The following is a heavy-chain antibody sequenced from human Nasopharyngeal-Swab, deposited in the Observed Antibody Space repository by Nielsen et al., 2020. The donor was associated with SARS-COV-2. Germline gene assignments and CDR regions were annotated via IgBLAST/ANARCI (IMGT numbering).Heavy chain of an antibody. CDR2: ISWNSGST. J-gene: IGHJ3*02. CDR1: GFTFDDYA. V-gene: IGHV3-9*01. CDR3: AKTYSSSWYRRHAFDI. Sequence: GGSLRLSCAASGFTFDDYAMHWVRQAPGKGLEWVSGISWNSGSTGYADSVKGRFTISRDNAKNSLYLQMNSLRAEDTALYYCAKTYSSSWYRRHAFDIWGQGTMVTVSS. D-gene: IGHD6-13*01.